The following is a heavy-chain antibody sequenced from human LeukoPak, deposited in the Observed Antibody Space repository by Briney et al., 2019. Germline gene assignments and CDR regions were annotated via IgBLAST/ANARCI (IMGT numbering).Heavy chain of an antibody. V-gene: IGHV3-23*01. CDR1: GFTFSSYA. D-gene: IGHD6-19*01. CDR3: AKDEQWLVQYYFDY. Sequence: GGSLRLSCAASGFTFSSYAMHWVRQAPGKGLEWVSAISGSGGSTYYADSVKGRFTISRDNSKNTLYLQMNSLRAEDTAVYYCAKDEQWLVQYYFDYWGQGTLVTVSS. J-gene: IGHJ4*02. CDR2: ISGSGGST.